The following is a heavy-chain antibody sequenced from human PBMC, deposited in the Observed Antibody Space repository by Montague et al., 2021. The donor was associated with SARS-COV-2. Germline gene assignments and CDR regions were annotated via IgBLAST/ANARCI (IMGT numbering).Heavy chain of an antibody. V-gene: IGHV4-59*11. CDR3: ARNGGAAVPGLLLGMDV. CDR1: GGSISGHY. Sequence: SETLSLTCIVSGGSISGHYWSWVRQTPEKGLEWIGYIYYLWTTNYNPSLKTRVTFSVDTSKNQLSLMLTSVTAADTGVYYCARNGGAAVPGLLLGMDVWGQGTTVTVSS. J-gene: IGHJ6*02. CDR2: IYYLWTT. D-gene: IGHD6-19*01.